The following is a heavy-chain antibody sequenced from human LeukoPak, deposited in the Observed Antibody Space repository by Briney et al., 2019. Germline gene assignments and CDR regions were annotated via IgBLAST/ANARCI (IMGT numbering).Heavy chain of an antibody. CDR1: GYTFTSYG. CDR3: ARDSGHFWGTMIVVVITDDAFDI. V-gene: IGHV1-18*01. Sequence: GASVKVSCKASGYTFTSYGISWVRQAPGQGLEWMGWISAYNGNANYAQKLQGRVTMTTDTSTSTAYMELRSLRSDDTAVYYCARDSGHFWGTMIVVVITDDAFDIWGQGTMVTVSS. D-gene: IGHD3-22*01. CDR2: ISAYNGNA. J-gene: IGHJ3*02.